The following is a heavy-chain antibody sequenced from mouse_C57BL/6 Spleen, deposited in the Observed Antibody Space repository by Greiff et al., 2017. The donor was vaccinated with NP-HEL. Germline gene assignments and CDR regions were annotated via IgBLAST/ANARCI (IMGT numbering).Heavy chain of an antibody. V-gene: IGHV10-1*01. CDR1: GFSFNTYA. J-gene: IGHJ4*01. CDR2: IRSKSNNYAT. Sequence: EVQRVESGGGLVQPKGSLKLSCAASGFSFNTYAMNWVRQAPGKGLEWVARIRSKSNNYATYYADSVKDRFTISRDDSESMLYLQMNNLKTEDTAMYYCVRSYDYDGYAMDYWGQGTSVTVSS. CDR3: VRSYDYDGYAMDY. D-gene: IGHD2-4*01.